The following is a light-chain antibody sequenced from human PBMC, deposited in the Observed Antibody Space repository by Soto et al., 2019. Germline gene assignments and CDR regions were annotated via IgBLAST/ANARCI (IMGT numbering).Light chain of an antibody. J-gene: IGLJ2*01. V-gene: IGLV2-14*01. CDR1: SSDVGGYKY. Sequence: QSALTQPASVSGSPGQSITISCTGTSSDVGGYKYVSWYQQHPGKAPKLMIYDVSNRPSGVSNRFSGSKSGNTAPLTISGLQAEDEADYYCSSYTSSSTRVLGGGTKLTVL. CDR2: DVS. CDR3: SSYTSSSTRV.